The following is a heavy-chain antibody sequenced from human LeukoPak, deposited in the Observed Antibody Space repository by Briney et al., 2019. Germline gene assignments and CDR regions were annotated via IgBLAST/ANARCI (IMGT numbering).Heavy chain of an antibody. CDR3: ARGRPGYCSSTSCFDY. CDR2: ISSSSSYI. Sequence: GGSLRLSCAASGFIFSNYGMSWVRQAPGKGLEWVSSISSSSSYIYYADSVKGRFTISRDNAKNSLYLQMNSLRAEDTAVYYCARGRPGYCSSTSCFDYWGQGTLVTVSS. J-gene: IGHJ4*02. D-gene: IGHD2-2*03. V-gene: IGHV3-21*01. CDR1: GFIFSNYG.